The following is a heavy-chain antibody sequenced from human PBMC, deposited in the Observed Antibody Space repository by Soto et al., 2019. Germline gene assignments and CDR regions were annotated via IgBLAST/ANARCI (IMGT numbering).Heavy chain of an antibody. V-gene: IGHV4-39*02. D-gene: IGHD3-3*01. CDR2: IYYSGST. Sequence: SETLSLTCTVSGGSISSSSYYWGWIRQPPGKGLEWIGSIYYSGSTYYNPSLKSRVTISVDTSKNQFSLKLSSVTAADTAVYYCARDFWSGYLNWFDPWGQGTLVTVSS. CDR3: ARDFWSGYLNWFDP. CDR1: GGSISSSSYY. J-gene: IGHJ5*02.